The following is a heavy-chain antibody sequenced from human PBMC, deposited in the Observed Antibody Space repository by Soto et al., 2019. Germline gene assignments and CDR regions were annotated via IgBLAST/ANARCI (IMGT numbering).Heavy chain of an antibody. CDR3: TTDLPVRGVMIYYYYYYMDV. Sequence: GGSLRLSCAASGFTFSNAWMSWVRQAPGKGLEWVGRIKSKTDGGTTDYAAPVKGRFTISRDDSKNTLYLQMNSLKTEDTAVYYCTTDLPVRGVMIYYYYYYMDVWGKGTTVTVSS. J-gene: IGHJ6*03. CDR2: IKSKTDGGTT. D-gene: IGHD3-10*01. CDR1: GFTFSNAW. V-gene: IGHV3-15*01.